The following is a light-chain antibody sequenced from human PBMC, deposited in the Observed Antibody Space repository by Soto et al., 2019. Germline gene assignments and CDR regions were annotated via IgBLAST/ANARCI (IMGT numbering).Light chain of an antibody. V-gene: IGKV3D-15*01. Sequence: EIVLTQSPDTLSLSQGERATLTYRASQGISNTYLAWYQQKPGQAPRLLIYGASFRATGIPARFSGSGSGTEFTLTISSLQSEDFAVYYCQQYENWPRTFGQGTKVDIK. CDR1: QGISNTY. J-gene: IGKJ1*01. CDR3: QQYENWPRT. CDR2: GAS.